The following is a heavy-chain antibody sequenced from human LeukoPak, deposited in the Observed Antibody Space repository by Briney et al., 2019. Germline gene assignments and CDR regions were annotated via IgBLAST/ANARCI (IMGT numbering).Heavy chain of an antibody. Sequence: GGSLRLSCAASGFTFSSYGMSWVRQAPGKGLEWVSAISGSGGSTYYADSVKGRFTISRDNAKNSLYLQMNSLRAEDTAVYYCASNPPKGYSGYDYLDYWGQGTLVTVSS. D-gene: IGHD5-12*01. V-gene: IGHV3-23*01. CDR3: ASNPPKGYSGYDYLDY. J-gene: IGHJ4*02. CDR2: ISGSGGST. CDR1: GFTFSSYG.